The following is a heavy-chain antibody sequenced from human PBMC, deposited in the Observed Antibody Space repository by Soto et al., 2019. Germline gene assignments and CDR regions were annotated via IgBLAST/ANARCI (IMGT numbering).Heavy chain of an antibody. CDR3: ARLVHSSGWANYFDY. J-gene: IGHJ4*02. CDR2: IVVDSGNT. CDR1: GFTFTSSA. V-gene: IGHV1-18*01. Sequence: ASVKVSCKASGFTFTSSAIQWVRQARGQGLEWMGWIVVDSGNTNYAQKLQGRVTMTTDTSTSTAYMELRSLRSDDTAVYYCARLVHSSGWANYFDYWGQGTLVTVSS. D-gene: IGHD6-19*01.